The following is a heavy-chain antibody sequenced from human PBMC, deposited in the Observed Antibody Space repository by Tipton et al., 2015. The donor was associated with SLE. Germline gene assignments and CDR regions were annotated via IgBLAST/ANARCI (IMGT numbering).Heavy chain of an antibody. Sequence: SLRLSCAASGFTFSSYWMHWVRQAPGKGLEWVAVISYDGSNKYYADSVKGRFTISRDNSKNTLYLQMNSLRAEDTAVYYCAKDSGSGWYNWFDPWGQGTLVTVSS. V-gene: IGHV3-30*18. D-gene: IGHD3-10*01. J-gene: IGHJ5*02. CDR1: GFTFSSYW. CDR3: AKDSGSGWYNWFDP. CDR2: ISYDGSNK.